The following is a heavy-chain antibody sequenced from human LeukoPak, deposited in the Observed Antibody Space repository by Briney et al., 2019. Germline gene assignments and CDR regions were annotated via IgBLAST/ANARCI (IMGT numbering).Heavy chain of an antibody. V-gene: IGHV1-2*02. CDR2: INPNSGGT. J-gene: IGHJ4*02. D-gene: IGHD6-6*01. Sequence: ASVKFSCKASGYTFTGYYMHWVRQAPGQGLEWMGWINPNSGGTNYAQKFQGRVTMTRDTSISTAYMELSRLRSDDTAVYYCAKPEYSSSSEEGPFDYWGQGTLVTVSS. CDR3: AKPEYSSSSEEGPFDY. CDR1: GYTFTGYY.